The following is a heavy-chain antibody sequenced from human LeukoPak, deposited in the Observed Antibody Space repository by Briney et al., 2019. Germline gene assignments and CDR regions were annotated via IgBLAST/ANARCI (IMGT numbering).Heavy chain of an antibody. D-gene: IGHD5-12*01. CDR3: ARHTWQWLPFDD. J-gene: IGHJ4*02. CDR1: GGSFSGDF. CDR2: IKHDGST. V-gene: IGHV4-34*01. Sequence: QVQLQQWGAGLLKPSETLSLTCAVYGGSFSGDFWSWIRQSPGKGLEWIGEIKHDGSTTYNPSLESRVTMSVDTSTNQISLEMTSVTAADTAIYYCARHTWQWLPFDDWGQGTQVTISS.